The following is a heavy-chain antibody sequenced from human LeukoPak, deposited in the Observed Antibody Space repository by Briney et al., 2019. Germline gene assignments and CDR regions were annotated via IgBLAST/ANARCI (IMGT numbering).Heavy chain of an antibody. CDR1: GASISSPY. CDR3: ARSPRLGRYGYGPWELPVSFFDY. J-gene: IGHJ4*02. Sequence: SETLSPTCTVSGASISSPYWGWIRQHPGKGLECIGYIYYTGSTNYNPSPKSRVTISLDTSKHQFSLKLSSVTAAETAVYYCARSPRLGRYGYGPWELPVSFFDYWGQGTLVTVSS. CDR2: IYYTGST. V-gene: IGHV4-59*08. D-gene: IGHD1-26*01.